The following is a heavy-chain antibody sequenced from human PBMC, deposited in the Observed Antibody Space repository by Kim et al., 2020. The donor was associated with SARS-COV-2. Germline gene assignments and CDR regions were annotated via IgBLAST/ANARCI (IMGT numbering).Heavy chain of an antibody. D-gene: IGHD2-2*03. CDR2: ISPTSAFI. V-gene: IGHV3-21*01. CDR3: AKHSMEIAVLPDTMGASNWFDP. Sequence: GGSLRLSCAASGFTFSTYSMNWVRQAPGKGLEWVSSISPTSAFIYYGDSVKGRFTVSRDNAKNSLYLQMNSLRAEDTAVYYCAKHSMEIAVLPDTMGASNWFDPWGQGTLVTVSS. J-gene: IGHJ5*02. CDR1: GFTFSTYS.